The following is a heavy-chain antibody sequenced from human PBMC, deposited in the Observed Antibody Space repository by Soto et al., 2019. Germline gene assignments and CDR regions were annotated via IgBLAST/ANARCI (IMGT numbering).Heavy chain of an antibody. V-gene: IGHV3-11*03. CDR3: ARGGMPTIGMDV. Sequence: LSLTCTVSNGSVSGYYWSWILQAPGKGLEWVSYISSSSSYTNYADSVKGRFTISRDNAKNSLFLQLNSLRAEDTAVYYCARGGMPTIGMDVWGQGTTVTV. CDR1: NGSVSGYY. CDR2: ISSSSSYT. D-gene: IGHD1-1*01. J-gene: IGHJ6*02.